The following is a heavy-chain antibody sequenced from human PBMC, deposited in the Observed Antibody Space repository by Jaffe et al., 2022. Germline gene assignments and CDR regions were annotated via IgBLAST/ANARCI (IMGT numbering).Heavy chain of an antibody. V-gene: IGHV1-46*01. D-gene: IGHD3-10*01. Sequence: QVQLVQSGAEVKKPGASVKVSCKASGYTFTSYYMHWVRQAPGQGLEWMGIINPSGGSTSYAQKFQGRVTMTRDTSTSTVYMELSSLRSEDTAVYYCARGGGLLWFGELYPNAFDIWGQGTMVTVSS. CDR1: GYTFTSYY. CDR2: INPSGGST. CDR3: ARGGGLLWFGELYPNAFDI. J-gene: IGHJ3*02.